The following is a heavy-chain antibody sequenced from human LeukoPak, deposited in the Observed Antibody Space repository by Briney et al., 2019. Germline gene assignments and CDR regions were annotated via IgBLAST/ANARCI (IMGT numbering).Heavy chain of an antibody. CDR3: ARDRDSSGSDY. J-gene: IGHJ4*02. V-gene: IGHV3-20*01. D-gene: IGHD3-22*01. CDR1: GFTFEDYG. Sequence: GGSLRLSCAASGFTFEDYGMSGVREAPGKGGEGVSGMNWKGGSTGYAHSVHGRFTISRHNAKNSLYLHMNSLRAEATALYHCARDRDSSGSDYWGQGPLVPVSS. CDR2: MNWKGGST.